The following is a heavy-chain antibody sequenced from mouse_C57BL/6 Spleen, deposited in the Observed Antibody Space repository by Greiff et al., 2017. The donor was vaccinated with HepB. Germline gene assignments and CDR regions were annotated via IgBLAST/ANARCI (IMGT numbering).Heavy chain of an antibody. CDR1: GYTFTSYW. J-gene: IGHJ2*01. CDR2: IDPSDSYT. CDR3: ARGVMGYYIDY. D-gene: IGHD2-5*01. V-gene: IGHV1-69*01. Sequence: QVQLQQPGAELVMPGASVKLSCKASGYTFTSYWMHWVKQRPGQGLEWIGEIDPSDSYTNYNQKFKGKSTLTVDKSSSTAYMQLSSLTSEDSAVYYCARGVMGYYIDYWGQGTTLTVSS.